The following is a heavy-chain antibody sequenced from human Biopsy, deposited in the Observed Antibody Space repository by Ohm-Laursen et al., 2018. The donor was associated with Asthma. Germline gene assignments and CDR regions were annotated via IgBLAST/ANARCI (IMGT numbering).Heavy chain of an antibody. CDR2: IYYSGST. CDR1: YGSITSGGYY. V-gene: IGHV4-31*03. J-gene: IGHJ4*02. D-gene: IGHD3-22*01. Sequence: SQTLSLTCTVSYGSITSGGYYWTWIRQHPGKGLEWMGFIYYSGSTYYSPSLKSRVSISIDTSKNQFSLKLSSVTAADTAVYYCARAQDYYDSRGYYRSFDYWGQGTLVTVSS. CDR3: ARAQDYYDSRGYYRSFDY.